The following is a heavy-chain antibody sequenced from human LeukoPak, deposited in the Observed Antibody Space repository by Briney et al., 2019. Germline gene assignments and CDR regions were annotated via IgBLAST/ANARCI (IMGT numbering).Heavy chain of an antibody. CDR2: INHSGST. J-gene: IGHJ4*02. V-gene: IGHV4-34*01. D-gene: IGHD6-19*01. Sequence: SETLSLTCAVYGGSFSGYYWSWIRQPPGKGLEWTGGINHSGSTNYNPSLKSRVTISVDTSKNQFSLKLSSVTAADTAVYYCARGTQGYSSGWYFRSYYFDYWGQGTLVTVSS. CDR3: ARGTQGYSSGWYFRSYYFDY. CDR1: GGSFSGYY.